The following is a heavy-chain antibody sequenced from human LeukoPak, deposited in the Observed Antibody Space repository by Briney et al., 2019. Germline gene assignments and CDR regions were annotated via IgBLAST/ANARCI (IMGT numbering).Heavy chain of an antibody. D-gene: IGHD1-26*01. J-gene: IGHJ5*02. Sequence: SETLSLTCTVSGGSSSSSSYYWGWIRQPPGKGLEWIGSIYYSGSTYYNPSLESRVTISVDTSKNQFSLKLSSVTAADTAVYYCAREGSYYGNWFDPWGQGTLVTVSS. V-gene: IGHV4-39*07. CDR2: IYYSGST. CDR1: GGSSSSSSYY. CDR3: AREGSYYGNWFDP.